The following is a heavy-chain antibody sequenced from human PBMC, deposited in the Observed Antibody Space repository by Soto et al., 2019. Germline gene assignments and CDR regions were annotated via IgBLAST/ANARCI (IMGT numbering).Heavy chain of an antibody. CDR1: GFTFSPYW. Sequence: EVQLAESGGDLVQPGGSLRLSCVASGFTFSPYWMSWVRQAPGRGLQWVATINNDGSEKYYADSVKGRFTISRDNARESLYLQLTSLRAEDGAIYYGARGSNQDYWGQGTLVAVSS. CDR3: ARGSNQDY. J-gene: IGHJ4*02. CDR2: INNDGSEK. V-gene: IGHV3-7*03. D-gene: IGHD2-8*01.